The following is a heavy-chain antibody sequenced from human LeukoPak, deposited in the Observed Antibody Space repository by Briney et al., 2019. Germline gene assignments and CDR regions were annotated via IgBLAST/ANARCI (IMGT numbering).Heavy chain of an antibody. D-gene: IGHD3-22*01. CDR1: GGSISSSSYY. CDR3: ARGTHYYDSGGYGYFDY. Sequence: SETLSLTCTVSGGSISSSSYYWGWIRQPPGKGLEWIGSIYYSGNTHYNPSLKSRVTISVDTSKNQFSLKLSSMTATDTAVYHCARGTHYYDSGGYGYFDYWGQGTLVTVSS. V-gene: IGHV4-39*01. J-gene: IGHJ4*02. CDR2: IYYSGNT.